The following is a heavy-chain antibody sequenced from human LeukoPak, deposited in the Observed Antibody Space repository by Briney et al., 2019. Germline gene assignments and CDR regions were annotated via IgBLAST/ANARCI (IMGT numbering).Heavy chain of an antibody. D-gene: IGHD6-13*01. CDR2: IKSKTDGGTT. Sequence: GGSLRLSCATSGFTFSNAWMNWVRQAPGKGLEWVGRIKSKTDGGTTDYAAPVKGRFTISRDDSKNTLYLQMNSLKTEDTAVYYCTTEWGIAAAGTYDFDYWGQGTLVTVSS. V-gene: IGHV3-15*07. CDR1: GFTFSNAW. J-gene: IGHJ4*02. CDR3: TTEWGIAAAGTYDFDY.